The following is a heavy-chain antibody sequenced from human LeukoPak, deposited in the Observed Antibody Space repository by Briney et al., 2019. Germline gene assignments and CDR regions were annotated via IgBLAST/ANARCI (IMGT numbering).Heavy chain of an antibody. J-gene: IGHJ4*02. D-gene: IGHD3-3*01. CDR2: IYYSGST. Sequence: SETLSLTCIVSGGSISSNYWNWLRQPPGKGLEWIGSIYYSGSTYYNPSLMSRVTISVDRSRNQFSLNLTSSTAADTAVYYCATSPKFGVVSDWGQGTLVTVSS. V-gene: IGHV4-59*01. CDR3: ATSPKFGVVSD. CDR1: GGSISSNY.